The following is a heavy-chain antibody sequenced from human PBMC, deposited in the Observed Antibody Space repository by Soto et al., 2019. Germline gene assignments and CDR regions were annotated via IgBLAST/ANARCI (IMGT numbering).Heavy chain of an antibody. D-gene: IGHD3-3*01. V-gene: IGHV1-18*01. Sequence: TVSCKASGYTFTSYGISWVRQAPGQGLEWMGWISAYNGNTNYAQKLQGRVTMTTDTSTSTAYMELRSLRSDDTAVYYCARDQTQERIGSITIFGVVAFGYWGQGTLVTVSP. J-gene: IGHJ4*02. CDR2: ISAYNGNT. CDR1: GYTFTSYG. CDR3: ARDQTQERIGSITIFGVVAFGY.